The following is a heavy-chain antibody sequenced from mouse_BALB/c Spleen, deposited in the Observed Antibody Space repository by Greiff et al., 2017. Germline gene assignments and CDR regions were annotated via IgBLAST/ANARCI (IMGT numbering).Heavy chain of an antibody. J-gene: IGHJ3*01. CDR2: ISYSGST. D-gene: IGHD1-1*01. CDR1: GDSITSGY. V-gene: IGHV3-8*02. Sequence: EVMLVESGPSLVKPSQTLSLTCSVTGDSITSGYWNWIRKFPGNKLEYMGYISYSGSTYYNPSLKSRISITRDTSKNQYYLQLNSVTTEDTATYYCARFGYGSSYGAYWGQGTLVTVSA. CDR3: ARFGYGSSYGAY.